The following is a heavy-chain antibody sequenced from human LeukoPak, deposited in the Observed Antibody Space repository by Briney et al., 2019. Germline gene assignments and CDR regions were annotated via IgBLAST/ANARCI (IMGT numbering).Heavy chain of an antibody. D-gene: IGHD3-9*01. CDR3: ARGSPQQYYDILTGYYIEAFDI. CDR2: IIPILGIA. Sequence: PVKVSCKASGGTFSSYTISWVRQAPGQGLEWMGRIIPILGIANYAQKFQGRVTITADKSTSTAYMELSSLRSEDTAVYYCARGSPQQYYDILTGYYIEAFDIWGQGTMVTVSS. V-gene: IGHV1-69*02. CDR1: GGTFSSYT. J-gene: IGHJ3*02.